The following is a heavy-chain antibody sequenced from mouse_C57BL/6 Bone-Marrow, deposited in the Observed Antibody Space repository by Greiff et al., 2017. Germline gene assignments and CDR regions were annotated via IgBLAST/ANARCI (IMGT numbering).Heavy chain of an antibody. V-gene: IGHV1-42*01. CDR2: INPSTGGT. Sequence: EVQLQQSGPELVKPGASVTISCKASGYSFTGYYMNWVKQSPEKSLQWIGEINPSTGGTTYNQTFKAKATLTVDKSSSTAYMQLKSLTSEDSAVYYCARGEFITTVVAPYYFDYWGQGTTLTVSS. CDR1: GYSFTGYY. D-gene: IGHD1-1*01. J-gene: IGHJ2*01. CDR3: ARGEFITTVVAPYYFDY.